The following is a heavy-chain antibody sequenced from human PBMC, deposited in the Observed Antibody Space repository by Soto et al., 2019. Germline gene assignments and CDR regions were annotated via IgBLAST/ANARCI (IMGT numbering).Heavy chain of an antibody. V-gene: IGHV1-69*13. J-gene: IGHJ3*02. Sequence: GASVKVSCKASGGTFSSYAISWVRQAPGQGLEWMGGIIPIFGTANYAQKFQGRVTITADESTSTAYMELSSLRSEDTAVYYCARGPIPYCGGDCYSQAFDIWGQGTMVTVSS. D-gene: IGHD2-21*02. CDR1: GGTFSSYA. CDR2: IIPIFGTA. CDR3: ARGPIPYCGGDCYSQAFDI.